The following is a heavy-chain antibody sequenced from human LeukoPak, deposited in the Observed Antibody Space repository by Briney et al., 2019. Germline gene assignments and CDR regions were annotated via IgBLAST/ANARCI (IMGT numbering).Heavy chain of an antibody. J-gene: IGHJ4*02. Sequence: SETLSLTCTVSGGSIRSSYYYWGWIRQPPGKGLEWIGSIYDSGGTNYNPSLKSRVTMSIDKSKNQFSLKVNSVTAADTAVYYCATYYDTSGYRFDYWGQGTLVTVSS. CDR2: IYDSGGT. D-gene: IGHD3-22*01. CDR1: GGSIRSSYYY. CDR3: ATYYDTSGYRFDY. V-gene: IGHV4-39*07.